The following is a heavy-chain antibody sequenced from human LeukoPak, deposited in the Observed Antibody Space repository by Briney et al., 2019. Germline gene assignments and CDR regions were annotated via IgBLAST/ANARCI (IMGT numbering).Heavy chain of an antibody. J-gene: IGHJ4*02. CDR3: ARERYCSGGSCYNY. V-gene: IGHV1-46*01. CDR1: GYTFTSYY. Sequence: ASVKVSCKASGYTFTSYYMHWVRQAPGQGLEWMGIINPSGGSTSCAQKFQGRVTITADKSTSTAYVELSSLRSEDTAVYYCARERYCSGGSCYNYWGQGTLVTVSS. D-gene: IGHD2-15*01. CDR2: INPSGGST.